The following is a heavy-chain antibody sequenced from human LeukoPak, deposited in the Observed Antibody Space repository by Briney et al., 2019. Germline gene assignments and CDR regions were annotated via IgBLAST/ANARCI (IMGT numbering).Heavy chain of an antibody. V-gene: IGHV4-39*07. Sequence: PSETLSLTCTVSGGSISSSSYYWGWIRQPPGKGLEWIGSIYYSGSTYYNPSLKSRVTISVDTSKNQFSLKLSSVTAADTAVYYCARGPSSSWWFGIDYWGQGTLVTVSS. CDR1: GGSISSSSYY. D-gene: IGHD6-13*01. CDR3: ARGPSSSWWFGIDY. J-gene: IGHJ4*02. CDR2: IYYSGST.